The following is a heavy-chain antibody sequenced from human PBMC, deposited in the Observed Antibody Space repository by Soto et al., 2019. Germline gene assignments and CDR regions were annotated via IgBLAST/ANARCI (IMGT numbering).Heavy chain of an antibody. CDR3: ARDFTDSSGPTLGMGV. CDR1: GGSISSGGYY. Sequence: QVQLQESGPGLVKPSQTLSLTCTVSGGSISSGGYYWSWIRQHPGKGLEWIGYIYYSGSTYYNPSRKSRVTISVDTSKNQCSLKRSSVSAADTAVYYCARDFTDSSGPTLGMGVWGQGTTVTVSS. CDR2: IYYSGST. J-gene: IGHJ6*02. V-gene: IGHV4-31*03. D-gene: IGHD6-19*01.